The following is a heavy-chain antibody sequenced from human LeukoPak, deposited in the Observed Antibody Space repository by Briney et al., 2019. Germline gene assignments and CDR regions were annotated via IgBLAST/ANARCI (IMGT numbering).Heavy chain of an antibody. D-gene: IGHD3-22*01. J-gene: IGHJ4*02. V-gene: IGHV1-2*02. CDR2: INPNSGGT. CDR3: ARDYITMIEKGPPDY. CDR1: GYTFTGYY. Sequence: ASVKVSCKASGYTFTGYYMHWVRQAPGQGLEWMGWINPNSGGTNYAQKFQGRVTMTRDTSISTAYMELRSLRSDDTAVYYCARDYITMIEKGPPDYWGQGTLVTVSS.